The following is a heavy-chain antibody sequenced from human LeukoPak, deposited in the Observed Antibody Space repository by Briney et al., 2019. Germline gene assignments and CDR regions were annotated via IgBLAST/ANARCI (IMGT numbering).Heavy chain of an antibody. V-gene: IGHV3-30*03. CDR1: GFTFSSYG. J-gene: IGHJ4*02. Sequence: PGGSLRLSCAASGFTFSSYGMHWVRQAPGKGLEWVAVISYDGSNKYYADSVKGRFTISRDISKNTLYLQMNSLRAEDTAVYYCAREYCSSISCYVDYWGQGTLVTVSS. CDR3: AREYCSSISCYVDY. D-gene: IGHD2-2*01. CDR2: ISYDGSNK.